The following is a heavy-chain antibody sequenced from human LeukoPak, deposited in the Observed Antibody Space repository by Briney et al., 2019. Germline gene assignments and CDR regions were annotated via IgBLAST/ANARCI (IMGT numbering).Heavy chain of an antibody. D-gene: IGHD2-15*01. CDR1: GFTFSTYS. CDR2: IISSSNYI. Sequence: GGSLRLSXAASGFTFSTYSMNWVRQAPGKGLEWVSSIISSSNYIYYADSVKGRFTISRDNAKNSLYLQMNSLRAEDTAVYYCARDPQYCSGGSCYSFDNWGQGTLVTVSS. J-gene: IGHJ4*02. CDR3: ARDPQYCSGGSCYSFDN. V-gene: IGHV3-21*01.